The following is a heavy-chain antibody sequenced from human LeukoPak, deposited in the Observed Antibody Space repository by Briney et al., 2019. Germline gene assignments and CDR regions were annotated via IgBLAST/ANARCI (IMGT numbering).Heavy chain of an antibody. CDR1: GFTFSSYG. CDR3: ARDEDGTGFDY. Sequence: PGGSLRLSCAASGFTFSSYGMHWVRQAPGKGLEWVAVIWYDGSNKYYADSVEGRFTISRDNSKNTLYLQMNSLRAEDTAVYYCARDEDGTGFDYWGQGTLVTVSS. CDR2: IWYDGSNK. D-gene: IGHD1-1*01. V-gene: IGHV3-33*01. J-gene: IGHJ4*02.